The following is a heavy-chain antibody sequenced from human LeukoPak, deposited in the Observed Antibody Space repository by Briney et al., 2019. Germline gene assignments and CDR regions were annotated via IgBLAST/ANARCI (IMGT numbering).Heavy chain of an antibody. V-gene: IGHV3-7*01. CDR2: IKQDGSEK. CDR3: ARTAIAAAGTDYYYYMDV. J-gene: IGHJ6*03. CDR1: GFTFSSYW. Sequence: PGGSLRLSCAASGFTFSSYWMSWVRQAPGKGLEWVANIKQDGSEKYYVDSVKGRFTISRDNAKNSLYLQMNSLRAEDTAVYYCARTAIAAAGTDYYYYMDVWGKGTTVTVSS. D-gene: IGHD6-13*01.